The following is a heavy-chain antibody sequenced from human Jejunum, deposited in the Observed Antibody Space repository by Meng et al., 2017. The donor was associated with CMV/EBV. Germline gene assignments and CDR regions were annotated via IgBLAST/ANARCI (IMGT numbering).Heavy chain of an antibody. CDR1: GFPFRRYG. CDR2: IRSDASNE. J-gene: IGHJ4*02. CDR3: ATDGGYGYCPED. Sequence: AASGFPFRRYGMFWVRQAPGKGLEWVAFIRSDASNEYYSDSVKGRFTISRDNSKNTLSLQMNSLRAEDTAVYYCATDGGYGYCPEDLGQGTLVTVSS. V-gene: IGHV3-30*02. D-gene: IGHD5-18*01.